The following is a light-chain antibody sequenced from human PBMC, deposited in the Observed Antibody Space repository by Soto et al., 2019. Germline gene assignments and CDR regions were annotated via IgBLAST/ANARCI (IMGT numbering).Light chain of an antibody. CDR1: QSVSSY. Sequence: EIVLTQSPATLSLSPGERATLSCRASQSVSSYLAWYQQKPGQAPRLLIYDASNRATGIPGRFSGRGSGTDFTLTISSLEPEDFAVYYCQQRSNWPLFGGGTKVEIK. CDR3: QQRSNWPL. CDR2: DAS. J-gene: IGKJ4*02. V-gene: IGKV3-11*01.